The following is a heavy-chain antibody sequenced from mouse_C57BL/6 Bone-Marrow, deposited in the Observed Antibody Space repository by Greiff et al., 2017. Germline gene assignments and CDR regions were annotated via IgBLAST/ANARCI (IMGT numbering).Heavy chain of an antibody. CDR3: ATSYDYGTWFAY. D-gene: IGHD2-4*01. CDR1: GFSLTSYG. J-gene: IGHJ3*01. Sequence: VKRVESGPGLVQPSQSLSITCTVSGFSLTSYGVHWVRQPPGKGLEWLGVIWSGGSTDYNAAFISRLSISKDNSKSQVFFKMNSLQADDTAIYYCATSYDYGTWFAYWGQGTLVTVSA. V-gene: IGHV2-4*01. CDR2: IWSGGST.